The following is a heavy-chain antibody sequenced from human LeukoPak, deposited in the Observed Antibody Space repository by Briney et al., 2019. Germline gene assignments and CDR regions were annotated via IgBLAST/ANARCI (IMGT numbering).Heavy chain of an antibody. J-gene: IGHJ5*02. V-gene: IGHV4-39*07. D-gene: IGHD3-9*01. Sequence: SETLSLTCTVAGGSISSSSYYWGWIRQPPGKGLEWFGSIYYSGSTYYNPSLKSRVTISVDTSKNQFSLKLSSVTAADTAVYYCARGTDFDWLPSHNWFDPWGQGTLVTVSS. CDR1: GGSISSSSYY. CDR3: ARGTDFDWLPSHNWFDP. CDR2: IYYSGST.